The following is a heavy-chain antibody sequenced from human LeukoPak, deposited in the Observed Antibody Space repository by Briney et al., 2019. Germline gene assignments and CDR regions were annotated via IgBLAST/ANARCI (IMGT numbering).Heavy chain of an antibody. V-gene: IGHV4-59*01. CDR2: IYYTGTT. J-gene: IGHJ4*02. D-gene: IGHD6-13*01. CDR1: GGSISSYY. Sequence: SETLSLTCTVSGGSISSYYWSWIRQPPGKGLEWIGFIYYTGTTNYNPSLKSRVTISVDTSKNQFSLKLSSVTAADTAVYYCARAGANGIEAAGSLRYWGQGTLVTVSS. CDR3: ARAGANGIEAAGSLRY.